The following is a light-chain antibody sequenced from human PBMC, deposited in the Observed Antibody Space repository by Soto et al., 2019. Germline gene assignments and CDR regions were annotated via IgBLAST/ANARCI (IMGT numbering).Light chain of an antibody. CDR1: SGSVSTSYY. CDR3: VLYMGSGTVV. Sequence: QTVVTQEPSFSVSPGGTVTLTCGLSSGSVSTSYYPSWYQQTPGQAPRTLIYSTNTRSSGVPDRFSGSILGNKAALTITGAQADDESDYYCVLYMGSGTVVFGGGTKRTVL. V-gene: IGLV8-61*01. CDR2: STN. J-gene: IGLJ2*01.